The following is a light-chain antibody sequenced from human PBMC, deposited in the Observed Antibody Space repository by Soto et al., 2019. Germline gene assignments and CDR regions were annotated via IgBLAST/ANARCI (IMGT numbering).Light chain of an antibody. CDR1: SSDVGGHNL. CDR3: CSYAGSSLWV. J-gene: IGLJ3*02. CDR2: DVS. V-gene: IGLV2-11*01. Sequence: QSALTQPRSVSGSPGQSVTISCTGTSSDVGGHNLVSWYQQHPGKAPKLVIYDVSKWPSGVPDRFFGSKSGNTASLTISGXQAXXXXXXYCCSYAGSSLWVFGGGTKLTVL.